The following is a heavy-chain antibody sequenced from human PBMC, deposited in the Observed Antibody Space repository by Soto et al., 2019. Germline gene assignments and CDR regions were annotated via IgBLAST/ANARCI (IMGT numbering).Heavy chain of an antibody. CDR3: ARAMTKVTYLPDDFDI. D-gene: IGHD4-17*01. V-gene: IGHV3-11*06. CDR2: ISSSSSYT. Sequence: GGSLRLSCAASGFTFSDYYMSWIRQAPGKGLEWVSYISSSSSYTNYADSVKGRFTISRDNAKNSLYLQMNSLRAEDTAVYYCARAMTKVTYLPDDFDIWGQGTMVTVSS. J-gene: IGHJ3*02. CDR1: GFTFSDYY.